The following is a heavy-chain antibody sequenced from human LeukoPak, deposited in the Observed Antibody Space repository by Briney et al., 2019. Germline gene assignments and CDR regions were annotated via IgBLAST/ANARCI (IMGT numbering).Heavy chain of an antibody. Sequence: GGSLRLSCAATGFAFNTYAMHWVRQAPGQGLEWVALIWHDGGHRFYSNSVRGQFTISRDNSKNTVSLQMNNLRPEDTAVYYCAREIFGPGSYPDFWGQGTLVTVSS. CDR3: AREIFGPGSYPDF. D-gene: IGHD3-10*01. J-gene: IGHJ4*02. V-gene: IGHV3-33*01. CDR1: GFAFNTYA. CDR2: IWHDGGHR.